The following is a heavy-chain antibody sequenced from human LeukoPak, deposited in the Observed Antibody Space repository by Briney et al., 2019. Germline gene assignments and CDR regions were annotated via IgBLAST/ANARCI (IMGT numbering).Heavy chain of an antibody. D-gene: IGHD6-13*01. CDR1: GGSISSSRHY. CDR3: ARLSGSWTFDY. J-gene: IGHJ4*02. CDR2: LYNSGST. Sequence: SETLSLTCTVSGGSISSSRHYWGWIRQPPGKGLEWIGSLYNSGSTYYNPPLKSRVPISVDTSKNQFSLHLSSVTAADTAVYYCARLSGSWTFDYWGQGTLVTVSS. V-gene: IGHV4-39*01.